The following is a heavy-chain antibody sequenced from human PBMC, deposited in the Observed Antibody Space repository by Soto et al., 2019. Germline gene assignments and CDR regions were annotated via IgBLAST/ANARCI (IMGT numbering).Heavy chain of an antibody. V-gene: IGHV3-23*01. CDR1: GFTFSSYA. Sequence: GESLKISCAASGFTFSSYAMSWVRQAPGKGLEWVSAISGSGGSTYYADSVKGRFTISRDNSKNTLYLQMNSLRAEDTAVYYCAKVGIAARTHDAFDIWGQGTMVTVSS. J-gene: IGHJ3*02. D-gene: IGHD6-6*01. CDR2: ISGSGGST. CDR3: AKVGIAARTHDAFDI.